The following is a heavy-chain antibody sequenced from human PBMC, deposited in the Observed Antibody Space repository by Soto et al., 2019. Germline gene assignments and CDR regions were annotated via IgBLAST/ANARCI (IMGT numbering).Heavy chain of an antibody. CDR3: ARRYYGSGSYPQYYYYGMDV. CDR1: GYTFTSYG. CDR2: ISAYNGNT. V-gene: IGHV1-18*01. Sequence: ASVKVSCKASGYTFTSYGISWVRQAPGQGLEWMGWISAYNGNTNYAQKLQGRVTMTTDTSTSTAYMELRSLRSDDTAVYYCARRYYGSGSYPQYYYYGMDVWGQGTTVTV. J-gene: IGHJ6*02. D-gene: IGHD3-10*01.